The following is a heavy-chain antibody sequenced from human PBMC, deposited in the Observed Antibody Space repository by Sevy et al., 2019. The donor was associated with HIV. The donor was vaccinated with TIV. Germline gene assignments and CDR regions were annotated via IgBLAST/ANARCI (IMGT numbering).Heavy chain of an antibody. CDR3: AGGVDTAMSSGLDY. CDR2: IWYDGSNK. Sequence: GGSLRLSCEASGFTFKNYGMHWVRQVPGKGLEWLTFIWYDGSNKYYADSVKGRFAISRDSPKNTLYLQMNSLRAEDTAVYYCAGGVDTAMSSGLDYWGQGTLVTVSS. CDR1: GFTFKNYG. J-gene: IGHJ4*02. D-gene: IGHD5-18*01. V-gene: IGHV3-30*02.